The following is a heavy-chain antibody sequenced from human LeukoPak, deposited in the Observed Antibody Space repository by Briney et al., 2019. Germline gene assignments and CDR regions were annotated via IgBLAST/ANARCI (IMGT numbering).Heavy chain of an antibody. D-gene: IGHD3-10*01. V-gene: IGHV4-59*01. Sequence: SETLSLTCTVSGGSISSYYWNWIRQPPGKGLEWIGYIYYSGSTNYNPSLKSRVTISVDTSKNQFSLKLSPVTAADTAVYYCARGVQFGELAYWGQGTLVTVSS. CDR1: GGSISSYY. CDR3: ARGVQFGELAY. J-gene: IGHJ4*02. CDR2: IYYSGST.